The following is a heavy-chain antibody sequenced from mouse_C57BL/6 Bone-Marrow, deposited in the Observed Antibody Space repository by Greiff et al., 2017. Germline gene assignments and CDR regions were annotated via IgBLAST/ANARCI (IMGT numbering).Heavy chain of an antibody. D-gene: IGHD2-5*01. Sequence: QVHVKQPGAELVKPGASVKVSCKASGYTFTSYWMHWVKQRPGQGLEWIGRIHPSDSDTNYNQKFKGKATLTVDKSASTAYMQLSSLTSEDSAVYYCATYYSNFLYAMDYWGQGTSVTVSS. CDR2: IHPSDSDT. CDR1: GYTFTSYW. J-gene: IGHJ4*01. V-gene: IGHV1-74*01. CDR3: ATYYSNFLYAMDY.